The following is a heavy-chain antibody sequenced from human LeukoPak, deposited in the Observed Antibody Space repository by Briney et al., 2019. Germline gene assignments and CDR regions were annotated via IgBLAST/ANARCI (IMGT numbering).Heavy chain of an antibody. J-gene: IGHJ3*02. D-gene: IGHD3-10*01. CDR2: ISWNSGSI. V-gene: IGHV3-9*01. Sequence: PGGSLRLSCAASGFTFSSYAMHWVRQAPGKGLEWVSGISWNSGSIGYADSVKGRFTISRDNAKNSLYLQMNSLRAEDTALYYCARTPAESFGEFAFDIWGQGTMVTVSS. CDR1: GFTFSSYA. CDR3: ARTPAESFGEFAFDI.